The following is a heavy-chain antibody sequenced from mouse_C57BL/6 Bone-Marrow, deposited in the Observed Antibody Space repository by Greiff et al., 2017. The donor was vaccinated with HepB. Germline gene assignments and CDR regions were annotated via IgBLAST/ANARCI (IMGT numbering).Heavy chain of an antibody. Sequence: VQLQPSGPELVKPGASVKISCTASGYSFTDYNLNWVKQSNGKSLEWIGVINPNYGTTSYNQKFKGKATLTVDQSSNTAYMQLNSLTSEDSAVYYCTGSHDYDGRFAYWGQGPLVTVSA. D-gene: IGHD2-4*01. V-gene: IGHV1-39*01. CDR3: TGSHDYDGRFAY. CDR2: INPNYGTT. J-gene: IGHJ3*01. CDR1: GYSFTDYN.